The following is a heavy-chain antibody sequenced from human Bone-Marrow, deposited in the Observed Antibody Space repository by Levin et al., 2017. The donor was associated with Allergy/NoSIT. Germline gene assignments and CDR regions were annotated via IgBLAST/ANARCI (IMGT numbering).Heavy chain of an antibody. CDR3: AAGYCSGGSCYDFNY. D-gene: IGHD2-15*01. Sequence: LSLTCAASGFTFSDHYMDWVRQASGKGLEWVGSTRDKADSYTTEYAASVKGRFTISRDDSKNSLYLQMNSLKTEDTAVYYCAAGYCSGGSCYDFNYWGQGTLVTVSS. CDR1: GFTFSDHY. CDR2: TRDKADSYTT. V-gene: IGHV3-72*01. J-gene: IGHJ4*02.